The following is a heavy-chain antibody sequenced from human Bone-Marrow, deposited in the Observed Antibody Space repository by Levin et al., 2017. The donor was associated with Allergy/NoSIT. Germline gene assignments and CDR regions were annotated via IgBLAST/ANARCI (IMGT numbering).Heavy chain of an antibody. CDR1: GYTFTSYD. V-gene: IGHV1-8*01. D-gene: IGHD3-10*01. Sequence: ASVKVSCKASGYTFTSYDINWVRQATGQGLEWMGWMNPNSGNTGYAQKFQGRVTMTRNTSISTAYMELSSLRSEDTAVYYCARGLSYYGSGSKPLGYWGQGTLVTVSS. J-gene: IGHJ4*02. CDR2: MNPNSGNT. CDR3: ARGLSYYGSGSKPLGY.